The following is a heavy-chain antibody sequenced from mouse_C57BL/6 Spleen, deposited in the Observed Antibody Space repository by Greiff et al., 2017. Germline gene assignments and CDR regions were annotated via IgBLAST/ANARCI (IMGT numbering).Heavy chain of an antibody. J-gene: IGHJ4*01. CDR3: ARSSYRYYYAMDY. CDR2: IYPVSGDT. Sequence: VQLQQSGAELASPGASVTLSCKASGYTFTDHIMNWVKKRPGQGLEWIGRIYPVSGDTNYNQKFMGKATFSVDRSSSTVYMVLNSLTSEDTAVYYCARSSYRYYYAMDYWGQGTSVTVSS. V-gene: IGHV1-11*01. CDR1: GYTFTDHI. D-gene: IGHD1-1*01.